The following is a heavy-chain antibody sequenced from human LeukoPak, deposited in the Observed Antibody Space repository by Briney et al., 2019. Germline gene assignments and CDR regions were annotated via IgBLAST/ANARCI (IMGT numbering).Heavy chain of an antibody. CDR3: ARGRFGELSVATFDI. J-gene: IGHJ3*02. V-gene: IGHV3-23*01. Sequence: SGGSLRLSCAASGFTFSSSAMSWVRQASGKGLEWVSAINSGGGSTYYTDSVKGRFTISRDNSKNTLYLQMNSLRAEDTAVFYCARGRFGELSVATFDIWGQGTMVTVSS. CDR2: INSGGGST. CDR1: GFTFSSSA. D-gene: IGHD3-10*01.